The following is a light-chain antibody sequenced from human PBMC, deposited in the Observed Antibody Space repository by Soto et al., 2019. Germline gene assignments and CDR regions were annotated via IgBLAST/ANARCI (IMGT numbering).Light chain of an antibody. CDR2: KAS. J-gene: IGKJ2*01. Sequence: DIQMTQSPSTLSASVGDRVTITCRASQTISSWLAWYQQKPETAPRLLIYKASSLEGGVPSRFSGTGAGTEVTLTISSLQPDDFATDYGQQYNNYPYTFTKGTKVEIK. CDR3: QQYNNYPYT. V-gene: IGKV1-5*03. CDR1: QTISSW.